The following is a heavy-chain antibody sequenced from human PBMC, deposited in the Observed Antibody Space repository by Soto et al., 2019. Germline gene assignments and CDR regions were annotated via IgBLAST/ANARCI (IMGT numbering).Heavy chain of an antibody. CDR1: IASLGDHY. D-gene: IGHD3-3*01. V-gene: IGHV4-34*01. CDR2: VHPSGST. Sequence: PSETLSLTCAVFIASLGDHYWACIRHAPDKWLEWIGEVHPSGSTDYNPSLKSRLTLSLDTSKNQFSLKVASVTAADTAVYFCANHLTVFGLLTPPFEAWGQGTPVIVS. J-gene: IGHJ5*02. CDR3: ANHLTVFGLLTPPFEA.